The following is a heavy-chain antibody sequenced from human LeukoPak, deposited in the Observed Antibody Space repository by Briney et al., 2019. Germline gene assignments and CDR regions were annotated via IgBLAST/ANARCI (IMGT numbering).Heavy chain of an antibody. J-gene: IGHJ4*02. CDR1: GGTFSSNA. CDR3: ASSTTGQGDFDY. Sequence: GASVKVSCKASGGTFSSNAISWVRQAPGQGLEWMGGIIPIFGTANYAQKFQGRVTITADESTSTAYMELSSLRSEDTAVYYCASSTTGQGDFDYWGQGTLVTVSS. D-gene: IGHD1-1*01. CDR2: IIPIFGTA. V-gene: IGHV1-69*13.